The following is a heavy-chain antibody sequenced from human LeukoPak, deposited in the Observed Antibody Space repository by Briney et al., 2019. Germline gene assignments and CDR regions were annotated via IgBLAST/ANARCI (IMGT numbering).Heavy chain of an antibody. CDR2: IYPGDSDT. CDR1: RDIFSTYW. J-gene: IGHJ4*02. D-gene: IGHD6-13*01. CDR3: ARHGDLIAEGYLDY. V-gene: IGHV5-51*01. Sequence: GESLKISCKGSRDIFSTYWIGWVRQMPGKGLEWMGIIYPGDSDTRYSPSFQGQVTFSADKSISTVYLQWSSLKASDTAMYYCARHGDLIAEGYLDYWGQGTLVTVSS.